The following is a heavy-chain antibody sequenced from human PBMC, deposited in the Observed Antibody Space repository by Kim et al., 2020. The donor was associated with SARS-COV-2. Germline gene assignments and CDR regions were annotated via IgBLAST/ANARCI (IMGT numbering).Heavy chain of an antibody. Sequence: YDSGSTYYNSSLKSRVTISVDASKNQFSLKLTSVTAADTAVYYCARVPEYWGQGTLVTVSS. J-gene: IGHJ4*02. CDR2: YDSGST. CDR3: ARVPEY. D-gene: IGHD3-10*01. V-gene: IGHV4-39*07.